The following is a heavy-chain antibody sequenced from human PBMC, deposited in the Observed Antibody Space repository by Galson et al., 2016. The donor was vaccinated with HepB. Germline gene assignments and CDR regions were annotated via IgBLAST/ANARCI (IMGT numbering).Heavy chain of an antibody. CDR3: ARDMKWLRY. D-gene: IGHD5-12*01. J-gene: IGHJ4*02. CDR1: GFTFSTYA. CDR2: IKQDGSEK. V-gene: IGHV3-7*01. Sequence: SLRLSCAASGFTFSTYAMTWVRQAPGKGLEWVANIKQDGSEKYYVDSVKGRFTISRDNAKNSLYLQMNSLRAEDTAVYYCARDMKWLRYWGQGTLVTVSS.